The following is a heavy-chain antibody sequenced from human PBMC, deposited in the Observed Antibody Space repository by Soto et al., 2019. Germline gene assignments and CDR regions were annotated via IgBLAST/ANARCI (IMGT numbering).Heavy chain of an antibody. CDR3: ASRAGYYDYVWGSYRSGWFDP. D-gene: IGHD3-16*02. CDR1: GYSFTSYW. J-gene: IGHJ5*02. CDR2: IYPGDSDT. Sequence: PGESLKISCKGSGYSFTSYWISWVRQMPGKGLEWMGIIYPGDSDTRYSPSFQGQVTISADKSISTAYLQWSSLKASDTAMYYCASRAGYYDYVWGSYRSGWFDPWGQGTLVTVSS. V-gene: IGHV5-51*01.